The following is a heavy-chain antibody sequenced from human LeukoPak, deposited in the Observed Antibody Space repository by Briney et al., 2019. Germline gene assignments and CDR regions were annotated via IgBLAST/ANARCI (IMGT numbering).Heavy chain of an antibody. Sequence: GGSLRLSCALSGFTFSSYSMNWVRQAPGKGLEWVSSISSSSSYIYYADSAKGRFTISRDNAKNSLYLQMNSLRAEDTAVYYCARVSLLRAWPSLDYWGQGTLVTV. CDR1: GFTFSSYS. CDR2: ISSSSSYI. J-gene: IGHJ4*02. V-gene: IGHV3-21*01. D-gene: IGHD5-12*01. CDR3: ARVSLLRAWPSLDY.